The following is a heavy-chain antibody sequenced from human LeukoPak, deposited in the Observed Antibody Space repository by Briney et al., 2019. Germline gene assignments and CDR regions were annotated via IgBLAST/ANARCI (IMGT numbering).Heavy chain of an antibody. CDR3: ASGAYYFDF. J-gene: IGHJ4*02. CDR2: ISAYNGTT. Sequence: ASVKVSCKASGYTFSSYGITWVRPAPGQGLEWMGWISAYNGTTHYAQKVQGRVTMTTDTSTSTAYMELRSLRSDDTAVYYCASGAYYFDFWGQGTLVTVSS. V-gene: IGHV1-18*01. D-gene: IGHD3-10*01. CDR1: GYTFSSYG.